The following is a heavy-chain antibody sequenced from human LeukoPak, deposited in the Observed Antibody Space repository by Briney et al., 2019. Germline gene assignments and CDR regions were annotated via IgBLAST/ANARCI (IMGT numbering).Heavy chain of an antibody. D-gene: IGHD3-9*01. CDR1: GGSFSGYY. V-gene: IGHV4-34*01. CDR2: INHSGST. J-gene: IGHJ4*02. CDR3: ARAPRYYDILTGYRTLLYYFDY. Sequence: SETLSLTCAVYGGSFSGYYWSWIRQPPGKGLEWIGEINHSGSTNYNPSLKSRVTISVDTSKDQFSLKLSSVTAADTAVYYCARAPRYYDILTGYRTLLYYFDYWGQGTLVTVSS.